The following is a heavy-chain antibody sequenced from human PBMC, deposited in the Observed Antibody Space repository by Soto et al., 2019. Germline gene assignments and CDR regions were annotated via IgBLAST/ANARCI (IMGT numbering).Heavy chain of an antibody. CDR2: IYHSGST. CDR1: SGSISSSNW. Sequence: SETLSLTCAVSSGSISSSNWWSWVRQPPGKGLEWIGEIYHSGSTNYNPSLKSRVTISVDKSKNQFSLKLSSVTAADTAVYYCAGLAARRHYFDYWGRGTLVTVSS. D-gene: IGHD6-6*01. CDR3: AGLAARRHYFDY. V-gene: IGHV4-4*02. J-gene: IGHJ4*02.